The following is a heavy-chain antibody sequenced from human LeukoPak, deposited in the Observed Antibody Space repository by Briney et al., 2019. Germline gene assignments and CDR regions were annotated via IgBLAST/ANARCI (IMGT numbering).Heavy chain of an antibody. Sequence: PSETLSLTCTVSGGSITSSSYSWGWIRQPPGKGLEWIASMSYSGSTYYNPSLKSRVTISVDTSKNQFSLKLTSETAADTAVDYCARGPYKYDGSGAFDIWGQGTMVTVSS. J-gene: IGHJ3*02. CDR1: GGSITSSSYS. CDR2: MSYSGST. V-gene: IGHV4-39*07. CDR3: ARGPYKYDGSGAFDI. D-gene: IGHD3-22*01.